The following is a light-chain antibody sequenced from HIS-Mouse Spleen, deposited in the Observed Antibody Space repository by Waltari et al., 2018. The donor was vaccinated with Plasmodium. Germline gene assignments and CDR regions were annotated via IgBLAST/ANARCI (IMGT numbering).Light chain of an antibody. CDR2: GAS. CDR1: QSVSSN. Sequence: EIVMTQSPATLSVSPGERATLSCRASQSVSSNLAWYQQKPGQAPRLLIYGASTRATGSPARFSGIGSGTEFTLTISSLQSEDFAVYYCQQYNNWPAWTFGQGTKVEIK. V-gene: IGKV3-15*01. CDR3: QQYNNWPAWT. J-gene: IGKJ1*01.